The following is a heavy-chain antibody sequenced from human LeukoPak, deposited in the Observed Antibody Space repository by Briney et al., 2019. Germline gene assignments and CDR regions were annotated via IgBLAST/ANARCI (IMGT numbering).Heavy chain of an antibody. J-gene: IGHJ4*02. Sequence: SETLSLTCAVSGGSISSSNWWSWVRPPPGKGLEWIGEIYHSGSTNYNPSLKSRVTISVDKSKNQFSLKLSSVTAADTAVYYCARVDYDILTGLDYWGQGTLVTVSS. CDR2: IYHSGST. CDR3: ARVDYDILTGLDY. D-gene: IGHD3-9*01. V-gene: IGHV4-4*02. CDR1: GGSISSSNW.